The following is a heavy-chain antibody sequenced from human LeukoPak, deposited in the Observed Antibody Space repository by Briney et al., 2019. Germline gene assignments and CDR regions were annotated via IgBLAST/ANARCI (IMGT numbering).Heavy chain of an antibody. CDR2: INHSGST. Sequence: SETLSLTCAVYGGSFNNYYWSWIRQPPGKGLEWIGEINHSGSTNYNPSLMSRVTISVDTSKNQFSLKLSSVSAADTAVYYCARVQAAGDGYYFDFWGQGTLVTVSS. CDR1: GGSFNNYY. D-gene: IGHD7-27*01. V-gene: IGHV4-34*01. CDR3: ARVQAAGDGYYFDF. J-gene: IGHJ4*02.